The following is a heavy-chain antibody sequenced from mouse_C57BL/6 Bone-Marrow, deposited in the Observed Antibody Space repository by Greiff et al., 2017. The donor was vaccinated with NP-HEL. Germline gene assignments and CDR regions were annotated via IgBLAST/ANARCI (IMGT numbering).Heavy chain of an antibody. CDR1: GFNIKDDY. Sequence: VQLQQSGAELVRPGASVKLSCTASGFNIKDDYMHWVKQRPEQGLEWIGWIDPENGDTEYASKFQGKATITADTSSNTAYLQLSSLTSEDTAVYYCTAYYYVSSSFAYWGQGTLVTVSA. CDR3: TAYYYVSSSFAY. D-gene: IGHD1-1*01. V-gene: IGHV14-4*01. CDR2: IDPENGDT. J-gene: IGHJ3*01.